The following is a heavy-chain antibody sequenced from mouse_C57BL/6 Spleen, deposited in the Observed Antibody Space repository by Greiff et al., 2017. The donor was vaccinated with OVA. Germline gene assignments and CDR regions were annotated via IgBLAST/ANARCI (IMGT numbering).Heavy chain of an antibody. CDR1: GYTFTSYW. J-gene: IGHJ2*01. D-gene: IGHD3-1*01. CDR2: INPSNGGT. CDR3: ARSIGSLGYFDY. V-gene: IGHV1-53*01. Sequence: QVQLQQSGTELVKPGASVKLSCKASGYTFTSYWMHWVKQRPGQGLEWIGNINPSNGGTNYNEKFKSKATLTVDKSSSTAYMQLSSLTSEDSAVYDCARSIGSLGYFDYWGQGTTLTVSS.